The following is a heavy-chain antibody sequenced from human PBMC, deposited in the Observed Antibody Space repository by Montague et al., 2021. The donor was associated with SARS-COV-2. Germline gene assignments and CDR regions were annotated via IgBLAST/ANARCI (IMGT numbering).Heavy chain of an antibody. CDR1: GGSISGSSYY. CDR3: ARLLLELPGDY. D-gene: IGHD1-7*01. J-gene: IGHJ4*02. V-gene: IGHV4-39*01. Sequence: SETLSLTCTVSGGSISGSSYYWGWIRQPPGKGLEWIGSIYYSGSTYYNPSLKSRVTISVDTSKNQFSLKLNSVTAADTAVYYCARLLLELPGDYWGQGTLVTVSS. CDR2: IYYSGST.